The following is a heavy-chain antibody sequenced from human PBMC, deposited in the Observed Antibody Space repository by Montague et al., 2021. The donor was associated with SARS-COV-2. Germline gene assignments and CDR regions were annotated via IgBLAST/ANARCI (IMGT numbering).Heavy chain of an antibody. V-gene: IGHV4-61*02. D-gene: IGHD1-26*01. CDR3: AREGGRYYDWRPVS. Sequence: TLSLTCTVSGGSISSGNYYWSWVRQPARKGLEWIGRIYTSGSTNNNSSLKSRVTITADTSKNQFSLKLSSMTAADTAVYYCAREGGRYYDWRPVSWGQGTRVPVSS. CDR1: GGSISSGNYY. CDR2: IYTSGST. J-gene: IGHJ5*02.